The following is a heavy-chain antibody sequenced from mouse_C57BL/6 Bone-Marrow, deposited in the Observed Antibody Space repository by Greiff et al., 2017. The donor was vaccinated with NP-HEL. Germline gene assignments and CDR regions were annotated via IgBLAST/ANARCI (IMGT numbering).Heavy chain of an antibody. J-gene: IGHJ4*01. D-gene: IGHD2-5*01. V-gene: IGHV1-5*01. Sequence: EVQLQQSGTVLARPGASVKMSCKTSGYTFTSYWMHWVKQRPGQGLEWIGAIYPGNSDTSYNQKFKGKAKLTAVTSASTAYMELSSLTNEDSAVYYCTSYYSNYVRGYAMDYWGQGTSVTVSS. CDR1: GYTFTSYW. CDR3: TSYYSNYVRGYAMDY. CDR2: IYPGNSDT.